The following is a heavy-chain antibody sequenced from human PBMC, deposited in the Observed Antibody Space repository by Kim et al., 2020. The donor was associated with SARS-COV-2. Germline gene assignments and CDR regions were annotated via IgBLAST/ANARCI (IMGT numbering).Heavy chain of an antibody. CDR3: AKMLDMDDYDHYNYY. CDR1: GFTFDNYG. CDR2: ISGGGVNK. V-gene: IGHV3-23*01. Sequence: GGSLRLSCVASGFTFDNYGMSWVRQAPGKGLEWVSGISGGGVNKTYADSVRGRFTISRDNSKNTLYLQMNSLRAEDTALYYCAKMLDMDDYDHYNYY. J-gene: IGHJ6*01. D-gene: IGHD4-17*01.